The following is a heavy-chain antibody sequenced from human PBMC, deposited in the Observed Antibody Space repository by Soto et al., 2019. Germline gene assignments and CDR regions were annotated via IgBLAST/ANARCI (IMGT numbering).Heavy chain of an antibody. CDR1: GFTFRSYS. V-gene: IGHV3-48*02. J-gene: IGHJ5*02. Sequence: GGSLRLSCAASGFTFRSYSMNWVRQARGKGLEWVSYISISSRTIYYADSVKGRFTISRDDAKNSLYLQMNSLRDEDTSVYYCARDNGIAGSSDPWGQGTLVTVSS. CDR2: ISISSRTI. CDR3: ARDNGIAGSSDP. D-gene: IGHD6-13*01.